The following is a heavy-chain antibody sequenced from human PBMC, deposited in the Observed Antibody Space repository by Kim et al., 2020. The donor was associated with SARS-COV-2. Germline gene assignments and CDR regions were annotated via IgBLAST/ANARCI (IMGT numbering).Heavy chain of an antibody. CDR2: MNPNSGNT. J-gene: IGHJ5*02. CDR1: GYTFTSYD. Sequence: ASVKVSCKASGYTFTSYDINWVRQATGQGLEWMGWMNPNSGNTGYAQKFQGRVTMTRNTSISTAYMELSSLRSEDTAVYYCARQYYDILTGYPSRWFDPWGQGTLVTVSS. D-gene: IGHD3-9*01. CDR3: ARQYYDILTGYPSRWFDP. V-gene: IGHV1-8*01.